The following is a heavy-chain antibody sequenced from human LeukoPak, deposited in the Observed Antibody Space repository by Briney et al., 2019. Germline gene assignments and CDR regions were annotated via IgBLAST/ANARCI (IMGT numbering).Heavy chain of an antibody. CDR3: ASEYCSGGNCYLDY. D-gene: IGHD2-15*01. Sequence: GESLKISCKGSEYSFATYWIGWVRQMPGQGLEWMGIIFPGDSDTRYSPSFQGQVTISADKSISTAYLQWSSLKASDTAIYYCASEYCSGGNCYLDYWGQGTLVTVSS. V-gene: IGHV5-51*01. CDR1: EYSFATYW. J-gene: IGHJ4*02. CDR2: IFPGDSDT.